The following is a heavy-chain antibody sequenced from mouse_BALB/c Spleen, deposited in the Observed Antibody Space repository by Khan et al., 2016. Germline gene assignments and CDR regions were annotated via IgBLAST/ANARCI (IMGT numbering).Heavy chain of an antibody. D-gene: IGHD1-1*02. V-gene: IGHV1S56*01. J-gene: IGHJ3*01. Sequence: VQLQESGPELVKPGASVRLSCKASGYTFTSYYIHWVKQRPGQGLEWIGWIYPGNGNTKYNEKFKGRATLTADKSSTKAYMQISSLTSEDSAVCFCACSGAVAWLAYWGQGTLVTVSA. CDR3: ACSGAVAWLAY. CDR1: GYTFTSYY. CDR2: IYPGNGNT.